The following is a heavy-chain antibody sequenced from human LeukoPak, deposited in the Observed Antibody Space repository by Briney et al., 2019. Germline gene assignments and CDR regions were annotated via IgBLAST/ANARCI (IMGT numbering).Heavy chain of an antibody. D-gene: IGHD1-26*01. CDR2: INPSGGST. J-gene: IGHJ4*02. V-gene: IGHV1-46*01. CDR1: GYTFTSYG. Sequence: GASVKVSCKASGYTFTSYGISWVRQAPGQGLEWMGIINPSGGSTSYAQKFQGRVTMTRDTSTSTVYMELSSLRSEDTAVYYCARVVDTNFDYWGQGTLVTVSS. CDR3: ARVVDTNFDY.